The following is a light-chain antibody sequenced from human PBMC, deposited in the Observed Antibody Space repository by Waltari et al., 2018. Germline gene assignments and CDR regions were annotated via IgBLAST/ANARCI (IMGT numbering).Light chain of an antibody. CDR2: DVS. J-gene: IGLJ2*01. V-gene: IGLV2-14*03. CDR3: SSYSNTNTPYVVLL. Sequence: QSALTQPASVSGSPGQSITISCTGTSSDIGGYSFVSWYQQHPGKAPKLMIYDVSNRPSGVSGRFSGSKSGNTASLTISGLQAEDEADYYCSSYSNTNTPYVVLLFGGGTKLTVL. CDR1: SSDIGGYSF.